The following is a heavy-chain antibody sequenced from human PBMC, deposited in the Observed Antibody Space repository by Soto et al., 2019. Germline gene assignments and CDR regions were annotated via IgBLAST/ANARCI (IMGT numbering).Heavy chain of an antibody. D-gene: IGHD2-2*01. J-gene: IGHJ4*02. CDR3: AELDPGYCSSTSCRDFAY. V-gene: IGHV3-23*01. Sequence: PGGSLRLSCVDSGFTFSTYSMIWVRQAPGRGLEWVSSLSPSGDNTYYADSVKGRFSISRDNSKNTMFLQMNSLRAEDTAVYYCAELDPGYCSSTSCRDFAYWGQGTLVTVSS. CDR1: GFTFSTYS. CDR2: LSPSGDNT.